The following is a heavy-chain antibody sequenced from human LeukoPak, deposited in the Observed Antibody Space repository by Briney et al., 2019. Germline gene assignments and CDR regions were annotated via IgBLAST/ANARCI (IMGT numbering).Heavy chain of an antibody. D-gene: IGHD6-6*01. Sequence: SETLSLTCTVSGGSISSSSYYWGWIRQPPGKGLEWIVSIYYSGSTYYNPSLKSRVTISVDTSKNQFSLKLSSVTAADTAVYYCDSFSSSSGLNAFDIWGQGTMVTVSS. CDR3: DSFSSSSGLNAFDI. V-gene: IGHV4-39*01. CDR2: IYYSGST. J-gene: IGHJ3*02. CDR1: GGSISSSSYY.